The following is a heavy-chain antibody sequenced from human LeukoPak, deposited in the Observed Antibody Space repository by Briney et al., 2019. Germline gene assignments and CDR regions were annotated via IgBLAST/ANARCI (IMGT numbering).Heavy chain of an antibody. J-gene: IGHJ4*02. D-gene: IGHD2-2*01. CDR1: GGSIRSYY. Sequence: SETLSLTCTVTGGSIRSYYWSWIRQPPGKGLEWIGYIYYSGSTNYNPSLKSRVTISVDTSKNQFSLKLSSVTAADTAVYYCARALGYCSSTSCYYFDYWGQGTLVTVSS. V-gene: IGHV4-59*01. CDR3: ARALGYCSSTSCYYFDY. CDR2: IYYSGST.